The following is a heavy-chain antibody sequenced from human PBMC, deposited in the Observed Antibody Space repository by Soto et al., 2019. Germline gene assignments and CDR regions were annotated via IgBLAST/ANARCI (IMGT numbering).Heavy chain of an antibody. CDR2: ISTTGRT. V-gene: IGHV4-4*07. Sequence: SETLSLTCTVSDDSISRSYWTWIRQPAGKGLEWIGRISTTGRTTYNPSLKSRVTMSLDTSESLFSLNLSSVTAADTAVYYCARGFGSWSDFWGQGTLVTVSS. D-gene: IGHD6-13*01. CDR1: DDSISRSY. CDR3: ARGFGSWSDF. J-gene: IGHJ4*02.